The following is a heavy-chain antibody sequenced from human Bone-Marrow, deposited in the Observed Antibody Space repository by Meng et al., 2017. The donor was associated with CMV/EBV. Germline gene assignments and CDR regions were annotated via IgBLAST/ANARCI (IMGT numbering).Heavy chain of an antibody. V-gene: IGHV3-74*01. Sequence: GESLKISCAASGFTFSSYWMHWVRQAPGKGLVWVSRINSDGSSTSYADSVKGRFTISRDNAKNTLYLQMNSLRAEDTAVYYCARVGDRYYYYYGMDVWGQGTTVTFSS. CDR2: INSDGSST. CDR3: ARVGDRYYYYYGMDV. J-gene: IGHJ6*02. D-gene: IGHD3-16*01. CDR1: GFTFSSYW.